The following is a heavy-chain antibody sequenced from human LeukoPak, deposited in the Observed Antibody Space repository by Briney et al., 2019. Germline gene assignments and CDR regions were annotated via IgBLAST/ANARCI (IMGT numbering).Heavy chain of an antibody. J-gene: IGHJ3*02. CDR2: ISSSSSYI. CDR3: ARVGFPNAFDI. Sequence: PGGSLRLSCAASGFTFSSYSMNWVRQAPGKGLEWVSSISSSSSYIYYTDSVKGRFTISRDNSKNTVYLQMDSLRAEDTAVYYCARVGFPNAFDIWGQGTMVTVSS. CDR1: GFTFSSYS. D-gene: IGHD3-3*01. V-gene: IGHV3-21*01.